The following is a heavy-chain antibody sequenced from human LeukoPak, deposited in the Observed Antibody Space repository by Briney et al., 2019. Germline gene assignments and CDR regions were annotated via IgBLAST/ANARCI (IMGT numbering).Heavy chain of an antibody. D-gene: IGHD2-2*01. CDR3: ARDKVVVVPAAIRSRWFDP. V-gene: IGHV1-18*01. CDR2: ISAYNGNT. J-gene: IGHJ5*02. CDR1: GYTFTSYG. Sequence: GESLKISCKASGYTFTSYGISWVRQAPGQGLEWMGWISAYNGNTNYAQKLQGRVTMTTDTSTSTAYMELRSLRSDDTAVYYCARDKVVVVPAAIRSRWFDPWGQGTLVIVSS.